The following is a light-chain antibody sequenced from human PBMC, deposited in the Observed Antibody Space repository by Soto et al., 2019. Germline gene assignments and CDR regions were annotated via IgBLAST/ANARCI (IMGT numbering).Light chain of an antibody. CDR2: DNN. CDR3: GTWDSSLSAGVV. V-gene: IGLV1-51*01. CDR1: SSNIGNNY. J-gene: IGLJ2*01. Sequence: QSVLTQPPSVSAAPGQKVTISCSGSSSNIGNNYVSWYQQLPGTAPKLLIYDNNKRPSGIPDRFSVSKSGTSATLGITGLQTGDEADYYCGTWDSSLSAGVVFGGGTKVPVL.